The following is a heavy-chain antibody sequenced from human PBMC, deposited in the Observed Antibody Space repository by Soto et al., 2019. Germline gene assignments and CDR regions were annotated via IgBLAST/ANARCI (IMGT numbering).Heavy chain of an antibody. Sequence: QVQLVQSGAEVKKPGASVKVSCKASGYTFTTYGISWVRQAPGQGLEWMGWISTYNGNTNYGQDRVTMTTDTSTSRVYMELKCLSSGDAAVYFCARVYGYFCLGIYYEARRYCDSWGEGTLVTVS. CDR3: ARVYGYFCLGIYYEARRYCDS. CDR2: ISTYNGNT. D-gene: IGHD3-10*01. V-gene: IGHV1-18*01. CDR1: GYTFTTYG. J-gene: IGHJ4*02.